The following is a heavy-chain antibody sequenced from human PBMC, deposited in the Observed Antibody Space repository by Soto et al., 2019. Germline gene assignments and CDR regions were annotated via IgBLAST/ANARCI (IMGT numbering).Heavy chain of an antibody. CDR2: INWNGGST. CDR3: ARSPSLGYCSGGSCYPTSGPPFDI. J-gene: IGHJ3*02. CDR1: GFTFDDYG. V-gene: IGHV3-20*01. Sequence: GGSLRLSCAASGFTFDDYGMSWVRQAPGKGLEWVSGINWNGGSTGYADSVKGRFTISRDNAKNSLYLQMNSLRAEDTALYHCARSPSLGYCSGGSCYPTSGPPFDIWGQGTMVTVSS. D-gene: IGHD2-15*01.